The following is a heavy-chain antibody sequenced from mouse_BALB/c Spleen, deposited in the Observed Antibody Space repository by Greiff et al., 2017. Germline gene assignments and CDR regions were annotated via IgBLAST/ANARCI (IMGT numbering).Heavy chain of an antibody. D-gene: IGHD1-1*01. V-gene: IGHV5-6*01. CDR2: ISSGGSYT. Sequence: EVKLVESGGDLVKPGGSLKLSCAASGFTFSSYGMSWVRQTPDKRLEWVATISSGGSYTYYPDSVKGRFTISRDNAKNTLYLQMSSLKSEDTAMYYCARHPDYYVSRNYYAMDYWGQGTSVTVSS. CDR1: GFTFSSYG. CDR3: ARHPDYYVSRNYYAMDY. J-gene: IGHJ4*01.